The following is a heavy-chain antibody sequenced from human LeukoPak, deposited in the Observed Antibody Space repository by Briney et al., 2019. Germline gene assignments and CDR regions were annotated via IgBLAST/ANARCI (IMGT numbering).Heavy chain of an antibody. CDR1: GFTFSSYW. J-gene: IGHJ6*03. Sequence: GGSLRLSCAASGFTFSSYWMSWVRQAPGKGLEWVANIKQDGSEKYYVDSVKGRFTISRDNAKNTLYLQMNSLRAEDTAVYYCARDNKKSLGDKRYYYYYYMDVWGKGTTVTISS. V-gene: IGHV3-7*03. CDR3: ARDNKKSLGDKRYYYYYYMDV. CDR2: IKQDGSEK. D-gene: IGHD4-17*01.